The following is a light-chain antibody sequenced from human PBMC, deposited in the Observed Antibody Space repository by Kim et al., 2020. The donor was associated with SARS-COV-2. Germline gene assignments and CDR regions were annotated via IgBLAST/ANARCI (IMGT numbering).Light chain of an antibody. CDR1: QSITKY. CDR2: AAS. V-gene: IGKV1-39*01. CDR3: QQSYRTPPT. J-gene: IGKJ1*01. Sequence: DIQMTQSPSSLSASVGDRVTITCRASQSITKYLNWYQHKPGKAPKLLISAASSLQSGVPSSFSGSGSGTDFTLTISSLQPEDFATYYCQQSYRTPPTFGQGTKVDI.